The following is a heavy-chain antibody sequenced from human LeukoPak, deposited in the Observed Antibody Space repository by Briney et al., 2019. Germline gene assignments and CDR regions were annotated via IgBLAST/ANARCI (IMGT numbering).Heavy chain of an antibody. Sequence: ASVKVSCKASGYTFTSYYMHWVRQAPGQGLEWMGIINPSGGSTSYAQKFQGRVTMTRNTSISTAYMELSSLRSEDTAVYYCARLGSGWYYYYYGMDVWGQGTLVTVSS. D-gene: IGHD6-19*01. J-gene: IGHJ6*02. CDR1: GYTFTSYY. CDR3: ARLGSGWYYYYYGMDV. V-gene: IGHV1-46*01. CDR2: INPSGGST.